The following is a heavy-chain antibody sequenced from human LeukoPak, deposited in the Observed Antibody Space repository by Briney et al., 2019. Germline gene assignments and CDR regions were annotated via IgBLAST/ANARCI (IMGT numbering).Heavy chain of an antibody. CDR2: IYYSGST. V-gene: IGHV4-59*01. D-gene: IGHD5-18*01. J-gene: IGHJ4*02. CDR3: ARGVNGYLQHDY. Sequence: SGTLSLTCTVSGGSISSYYWSWIRQPPGKGLEWIGYIYYSGSTNYNPSLKSRVTISVDTSKNQFSLKLTSVTAADTAVYYCARGVNGYLQHDYWGQGTLVTVSS. CDR1: GGSISSYY.